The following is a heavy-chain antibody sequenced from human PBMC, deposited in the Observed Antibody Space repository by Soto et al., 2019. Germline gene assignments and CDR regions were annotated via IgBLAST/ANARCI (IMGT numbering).Heavy chain of an antibody. CDR1: GYSISSGYY. D-gene: IGHD6-13*01. CDR3: ARLAPIAAADGMDA. J-gene: IGHJ6*02. V-gene: IGHV4-38-2*01. CDR2: IYHSGST. Sequence: SETLSLTCAVSGYSISSGYYWGLIRQSPGKGLEWIGSIYHSGSTYYNPSLKSRVIISVDTSKNQFSLKLSSVTAADTAVYYCARLAPIAAADGMDAWGQGTTVTVSS.